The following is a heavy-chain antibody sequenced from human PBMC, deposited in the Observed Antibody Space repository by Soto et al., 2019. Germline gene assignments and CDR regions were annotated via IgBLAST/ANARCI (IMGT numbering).Heavy chain of an antibody. V-gene: IGHV1-8*01. Sequence: AAVKVSCKASGYTFTSYDINWVRQATGQGLEWMGWMNPNSGNTGYAQKFQGRVTMTRNTSISTAYMELSSLRSEDTAVYYCARGGYSYGYGYYYGMDVWGQGTTVTVSS. J-gene: IGHJ6*02. CDR1: GYTFTSYD. D-gene: IGHD5-18*01. CDR2: MNPNSGNT. CDR3: ARGGYSYGYGYYYGMDV.